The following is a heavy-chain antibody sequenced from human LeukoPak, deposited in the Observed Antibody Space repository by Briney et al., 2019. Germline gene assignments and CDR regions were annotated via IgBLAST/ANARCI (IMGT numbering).Heavy chain of an antibody. CDR2: INWNSDII. J-gene: IGHJ4*02. V-gene: IGHV3-9*01. D-gene: IGHD4-23*01. Sequence: PGGTLRLSCAASGFTFSSYGMSWVRQAPGKGLEWVSGINWNSDIIGYADSVKGRFTISRDNAKNSLYLQMNSLRTEDTALYYCVKALDYGGSDHWGQGILVTVSS. CDR1: GFTFSSYG. CDR3: VKALDYGGSDH.